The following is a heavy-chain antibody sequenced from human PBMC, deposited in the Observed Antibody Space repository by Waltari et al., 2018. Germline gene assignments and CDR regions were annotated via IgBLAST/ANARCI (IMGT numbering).Heavy chain of an antibody. J-gene: IGHJ4*02. V-gene: IGHV3-23*04. D-gene: IGHD3-22*01. CDR3: AKGRTYYYDSGGYFDS. CDR2: ISGSRGIT. CDR1: GFTFSSYA. Sequence: EVQLVESGGGLVQPGGSLRLSCAASGFTFSSYAMNWVRQAPGKGLEWVSGISGSRGITYYTDSVKGRFTISRDNSRNTLFLQMSSLRAEDTAVYYCAKGRTYYYDSGGYFDSWGQGTLVIVSS.